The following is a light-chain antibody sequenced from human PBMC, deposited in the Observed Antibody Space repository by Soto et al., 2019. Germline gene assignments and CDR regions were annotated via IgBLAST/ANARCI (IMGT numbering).Light chain of an antibody. CDR3: SSYTSSSTLVV. CDR2: EVS. J-gene: IGLJ2*01. V-gene: IGLV2-14*01. Sequence: QSALTQPASVSGSPGQSITISCTGTSSDVGGYNYVSWYQQHPGKAPKLMIYEVSNRPSGVSNRFSGSKSGITASLTISGLQAEDEADYYCSSYTSSSTLVVFGGGTKLTVL. CDR1: SSDVGGYNY.